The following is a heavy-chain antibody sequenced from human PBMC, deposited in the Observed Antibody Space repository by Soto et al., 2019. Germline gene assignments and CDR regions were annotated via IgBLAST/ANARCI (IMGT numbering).Heavy chain of an antibody. Sequence: SETLSLTCTVSGGSISSGGYYWSWIRQHPGKGLEWIGYIYYSGSTYYNPSLKSRVTISVDTSKNQFSLKLSSVTAADTAVYYCARVGFGELLLPLEFDPWCQGTLVTVYS. CDR1: GGSISSGGYY. J-gene: IGHJ5*02. D-gene: IGHD3-10*01. V-gene: IGHV4-31*03. CDR3: ARVGFGELLLPLEFDP. CDR2: IYYSGST.